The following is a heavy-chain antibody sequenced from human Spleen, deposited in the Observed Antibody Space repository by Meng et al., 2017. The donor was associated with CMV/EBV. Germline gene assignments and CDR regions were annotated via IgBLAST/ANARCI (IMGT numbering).Heavy chain of an antibody. Sequence: GGSLRLSCAASGFTVSSNYMSWVRQAPGKGLEWVSVIYSGGSTYYADSVKGRFTISRDNSKNTLYLQMNSLRAEDTAVYYCARGTYCSSTSCYLVGWFDPWGQGTLVTVSS. V-gene: IGHV3-66*02. CDR3: ARGTYCSSTSCYLVGWFDP. CDR2: IYSGGST. J-gene: IGHJ5*02. CDR1: GFTVSSNY. D-gene: IGHD2-2*01.